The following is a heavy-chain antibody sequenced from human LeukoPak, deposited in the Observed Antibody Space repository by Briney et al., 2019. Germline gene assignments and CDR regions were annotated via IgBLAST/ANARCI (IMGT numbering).Heavy chain of an antibody. D-gene: IGHD2-2*01. CDR2: ISGSGGST. J-gene: IGHJ4*02. CDR3: AKGIGPAASIFDY. CDR1: GFTFSSYA. Sequence: PGGSLRLSCAASGFTFSSYAMSWVRQAPGRGLERVSAISGSGGSTYYADSVKGRFTISRDNSKNTLYLQMNSLGAEDTAVYYCAKGIGPAASIFDYWGQGTLVTVSS. V-gene: IGHV3-23*01.